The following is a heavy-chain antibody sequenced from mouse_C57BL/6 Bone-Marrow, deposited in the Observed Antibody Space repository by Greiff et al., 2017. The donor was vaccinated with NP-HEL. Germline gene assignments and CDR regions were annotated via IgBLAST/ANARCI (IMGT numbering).Heavy chain of an antibody. CDR3: AKAAIRGYAMDY. J-gene: IGHJ4*01. CDR2: IYPRSGNT. Sequence: QVQLKESGAELARPGASVKLSCKASGYTFTSYGISWVKQRTGQGLEWIGEIYPRSGNTYYNEKFKGKATLTADKSSSTAYMELRRLTSEDSAVFFCAKAAIRGYAMDYWGQGTSVTVSS. V-gene: IGHV1-81*01. D-gene: IGHD3-2*02. CDR1: GYTFTSYG.